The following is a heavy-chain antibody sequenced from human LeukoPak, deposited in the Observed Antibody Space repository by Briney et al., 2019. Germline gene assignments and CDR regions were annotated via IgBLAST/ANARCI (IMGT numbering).Heavy chain of an antibody. CDR2: IHSSGST. J-gene: IGHJ3*02. Sequence: PSETLSLTCTVSGGSISSYYWNWIRQPAGKGLEWIGRIHSSGSTNYNFSLKSRVTISADTSKNQFSLKLSSVTAADTAVYYCARDPHGWPHDAFDIWGQGTMVTVSS. D-gene: IGHD6-19*01. CDR1: GGSISSYY. V-gene: IGHV4-4*07. CDR3: ARDPHGWPHDAFDI.